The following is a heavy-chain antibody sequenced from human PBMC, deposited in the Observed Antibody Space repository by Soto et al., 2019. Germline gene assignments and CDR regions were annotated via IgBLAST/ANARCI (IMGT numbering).Heavy chain of an antibody. CDR2: ISYDGSNN. J-gene: IGHJ4*02. V-gene: IGHV3-30*18. D-gene: IGHD5-18*01. Sequence: GSLRPSCAASGFTFSSYGMYWVRQAPGKGLEWVAAISYDGSNNYHADSVKGRFTISRDNSKNTLYLQLNSLRTEDTAVYYCAKDIVKYTYGACDYWGQGVLVTVYS. CDR1: GFTFSSYG. CDR3: AKDIVKYTYGACDY.